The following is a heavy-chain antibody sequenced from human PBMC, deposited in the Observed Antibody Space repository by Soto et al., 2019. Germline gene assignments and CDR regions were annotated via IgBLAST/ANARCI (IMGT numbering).Heavy chain of an antibody. Sequence: ASVKVSCKASGYTFTGYYMHRVRQAPGQGLEWMGWINPNSGGTNYAQKFQGWVTMTRDTSISTAYMELSRLRSDDTAVYYCARGSVVIRSYYYYYGMDVWGQGTTVTVSS. J-gene: IGHJ6*02. CDR1: GYTFTGYY. V-gene: IGHV1-2*04. D-gene: IGHD3-22*01. CDR3: ARGSVVIRSYYYYYGMDV. CDR2: INPNSGGT.